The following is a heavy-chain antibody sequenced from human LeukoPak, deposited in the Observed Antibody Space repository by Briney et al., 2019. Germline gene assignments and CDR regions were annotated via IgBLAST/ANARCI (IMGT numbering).Heavy chain of an antibody. V-gene: IGHV3-74*01. CDR1: GFTFSNYW. CDR2: INDDGSAT. J-gene: IGHJ4*02. Sequence: GGSLRLTCAASGFTFSNYWMHWVRQVPGKGLVWVSRINDDGSATFYADSVKGRFTISRDNAKNTLFLQINSLRAEDTAVYYCAREILAPGKTHDYWGQGTLVTVSS. CDR3: AREILAPGKTHDY.